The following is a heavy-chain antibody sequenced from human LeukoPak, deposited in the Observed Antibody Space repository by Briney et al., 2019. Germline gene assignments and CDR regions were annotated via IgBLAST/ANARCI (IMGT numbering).Heavy chain of an antibody. CDR2: VSGSGGST. Sequence: PGGSLRLSCAASGFTFSSYAMSWVRQAPGKGLEWVSAVSGSGGSTYYADSVKGRFTISRDNSKNTLYLQMNSLRAEDTAVYYCAKDWRTPSVGLWFGELSRPLDYWGQGTLVTVSS. J-gene: IGHJ4*02. CDR1: GFTFSSYA. D-gene: IGHD3-10*01. V-gene: IGHV3-23*01. CDR3: AKDWRTPSVGLWFGELSRPLDY.